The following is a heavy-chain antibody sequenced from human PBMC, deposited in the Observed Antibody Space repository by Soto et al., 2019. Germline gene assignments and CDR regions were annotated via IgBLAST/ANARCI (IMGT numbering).Heavy chain of an antibody. J-gene: IGHJ4*02. Sequence: PGGSLRLSCAASGFTFSSFAMNWVRQTPGKGLERVSTIRGNGGATYYADSVKGRFTISRDNSKNTLYLQMDSLRAEDTAVYYCAKDAFTITLFGVIPHLASWGQGTLVTVSS. CDR2: IRGNGGAT. V-gene: IGHV3-23*01. CDR1: GFTFSSFA. D-gene: IGHD3-3*01. CDR3: AKDAFTITLFGVIPHLAS.